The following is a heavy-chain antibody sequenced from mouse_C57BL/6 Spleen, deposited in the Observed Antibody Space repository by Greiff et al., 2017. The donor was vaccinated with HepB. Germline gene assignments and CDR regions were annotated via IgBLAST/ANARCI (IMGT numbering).Heavy chain of an antibody. CDR1: GYTFTSYW. J-gene: IGHJ3*01. Sequence: QVQLKEPGAELVRPGSSVKLSCKASGYTFTSYWMHWVQQRPIQGLEWIGNIDPSDSETHYNQKFKDKATLTVNKSSSTAYMQLSSLTSEDSAVYYCARRGYDYLFAYWGQGTLVTVSA. CDR3: ARRGYDYLFAY. D-gene: IGHD2-4*01. V-gene: IGHV1-52*01. CDR2: IDPSDSET.